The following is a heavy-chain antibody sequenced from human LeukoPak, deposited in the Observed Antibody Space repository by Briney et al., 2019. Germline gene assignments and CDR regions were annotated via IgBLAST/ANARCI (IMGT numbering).Heavy chain of an antibody. CDR3: ARDVPVCPFDY. CDR2: ISSSSSTI. Sequence: GGSLRLSCAASGFTFSSYSMNWVRQAPGKGLEWVSYISSSSSTIYYADSVKGRFTISRDNAKNSLYLQMNSLRAEDTAVYYCARDVPVCPFDYWGQGTLVTVSS. V-gene: IGHV3-48*04. CDR1: GFTFSSYS. J-gene: IGHJ4*02.